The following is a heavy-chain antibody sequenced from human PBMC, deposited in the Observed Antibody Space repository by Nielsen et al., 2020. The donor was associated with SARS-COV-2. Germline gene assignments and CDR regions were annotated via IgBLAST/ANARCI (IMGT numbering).Heavy chain of an antibody. CDR1: GFTFSSYG. D-gene: IGHD3-3*01. Sequence: GGSLRLSCAASGFTFSSYGMHWVRQAPGKGLEWVAVIWYDGSNKYYADSVKGRFTISRDNSKNTLYLQMNSLRAEDTAVYYCAKDQDDGYYYYYMDVWGKGATVTVSS. CDR2: IWYDGSNK. J-gene: IGHJ6*03. V-gene: IGHV3-30*02. CDR3: AKDQDDGYYYYYMDV.